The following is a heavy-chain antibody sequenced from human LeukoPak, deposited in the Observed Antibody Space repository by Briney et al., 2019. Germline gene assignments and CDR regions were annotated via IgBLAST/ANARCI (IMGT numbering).Heavy chain of an antibody. D-gene: IGHD6-19*01. J-gene: IGHJ3*02. CDR2: IYPGDSDT. CDR1: GYSFTSYW. V-gene: IGHV5-51*01. Sequence: GESLKISCKGSGYSFTSYWIGWVRQMPGKGLEWMGIIYPGDSDTRYSPSFQGQVTISADKSISTAYLQWSSLKASDTAMYYCARKGSSGWYVRDAFDIWGQGTMVTVSS. CDR3: ARKGSSGWYVRDAFDI.